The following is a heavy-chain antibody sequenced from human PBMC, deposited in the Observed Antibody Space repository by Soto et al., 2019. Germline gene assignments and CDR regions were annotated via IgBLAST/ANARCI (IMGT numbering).Heavy chain of an antibody. D-gene: IGHD7-27*01. Sequence: GGSLRLSCAASGFTFSSYWMHWVRQAPGKGLVWVSRINSDGSSTSYADSVKGRFTIYRDNSKNTLYLQMNSLRAEDTAVYYCASACHWGSNKDDAFDIWGQGTMVTVSS. J-gene: IGHJ3*02. V-gene: IGHV3-74*01. CDR3: ASACHWGSNKDDAFDI. CDR2: INSDGSST. CDR1: GFTFSSYW.